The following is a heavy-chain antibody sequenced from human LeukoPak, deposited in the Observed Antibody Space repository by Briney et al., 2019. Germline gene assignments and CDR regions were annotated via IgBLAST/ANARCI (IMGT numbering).Heavy chain of an antibody. CDR3: ARVPECSGGSCYILNYYYYYYMDV. D-gene: IGHD2-15*01. CDR2: ISSSSSTI. V-gene: IGHV3-48*01. Sequence: GGSLRPSCAASGFTFSSYSMNWVRQAPGKGLEWVSYISSSSSTIYYADSVKGRFTISRDNAKNSLYLQMNSLRAEDTAVYYCARVPECSGGSCYILNYYYYYYMDVWGKGTTVTVSS. J-gene: IGHJ6*03. CDR1: GFTFSSYS.